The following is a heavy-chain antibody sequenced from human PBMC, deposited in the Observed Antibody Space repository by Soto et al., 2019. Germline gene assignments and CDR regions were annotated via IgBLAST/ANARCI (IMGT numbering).Heavy chain of an antibody. Sequence: PGGSLRLSCVASGFNFSNFDMNWVRQAPGRGLEWISLISERGITTTYADSVRSRFTVSRDNAQSSLYLQMDRLTVEDTGVYYCAREGVVWGRGVLVTVSS. CDR1: GFNFSNFD. CDR2: ISERGITT. V-gene: IGHV3-48*03. D-gene: IGHD2-8*01. J-gene: IGHJ4*02. CDR3: AREGVV.